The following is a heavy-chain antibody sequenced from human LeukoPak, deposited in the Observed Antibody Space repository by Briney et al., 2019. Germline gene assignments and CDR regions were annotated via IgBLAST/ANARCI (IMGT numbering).Heavy chain of an antibody. CDR1: GYTFTSYG. D-gene: IGHD2-15*01. Sequence: GASVKVSCKASGYTFTSYGISWVRQAPGQGLEWMGWISAYNGNTNYAQKLQGRVTMTTDTSTSTAYMELRSLRSDDTAVYYCAKDHDCSGGSCYPGGLEGLFDYWGQGTLVTVSS. CDR2: ISAYNGNT. V-gene: IGHV1-18*01. J-gene: IGHJ4*02. CDR3: AKDHDCSGGSCYPGGLEGLFDY.